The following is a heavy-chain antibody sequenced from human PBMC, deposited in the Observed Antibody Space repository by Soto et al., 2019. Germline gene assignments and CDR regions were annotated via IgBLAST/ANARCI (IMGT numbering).Heavy chain of an antibody. CDR1: GFTFSSYA. V-gene: IGHV3-23*01. CDR3: AKERRDCSSTTCYFGFGP. J-gene: IGHJ5*02. CDR2: ISGSGGST. Sequence: PGGSLRLSCAASGFTFSSYAMSWVRQAPGKGLEWVSTISGSGGSTYYADSVKGRFSISRDNSKNTLYLQMNSLRAEDTAVYYCAKERRDCSSTTCYFGFGPWGQGTLVTVSS. D-gene: IGHD2-2*01.